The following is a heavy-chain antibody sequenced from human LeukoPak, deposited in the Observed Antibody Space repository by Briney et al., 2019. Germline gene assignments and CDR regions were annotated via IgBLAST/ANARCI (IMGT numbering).Heavy chain of an antibody. Sequence: HPGGSLRLSCAASGFTFSSYWISWVRQAPGKGLDWVAHINQDVSQIYYVDSVKGRFTISRDNAENSVYLQMNSLRAEDTAVYYCARRRYNWNAIDYWGQGTLVTASS. CDR3: ARRRYNWNAIDY. V-gene: IGHV3-7*03. D-gene: IGHD1-20*01. CDR2: INQDVSQI. J-gene: IGHJ4*02. CDR1: GFTFSSYW.